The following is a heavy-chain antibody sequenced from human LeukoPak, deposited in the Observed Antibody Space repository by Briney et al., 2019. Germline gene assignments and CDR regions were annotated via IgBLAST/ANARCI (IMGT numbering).Heavy chain of an antibody. Sequence: SGTLSLTCGVSGGSISNTNWRTWFRQPPGKGLEWIGEVNLQGSTNYNPSLKSRVAISVDKSENHISLKLTSVTAADTAVYYCAREGGPYRPLDYSGQGTLVTVAS. CDR2: VNLQGST. J-gene: IGHJ4*02. CDR1: GGSISNTNW. CDR3: AREGGPYRPLDY. V-gene: IGHV4-4*02.